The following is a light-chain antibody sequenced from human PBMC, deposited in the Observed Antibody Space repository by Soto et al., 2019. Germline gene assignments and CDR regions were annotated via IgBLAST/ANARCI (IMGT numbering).Light chain of an antibody. CDR1: QTISVW. Sequence: DIQMTQSPSTLSASVVDRVTITCRASQTISVWLAWYQQKPGKAPKLLIYKASSLESGVPSRFSGSGSGTEFTLTISSLQPDDFATYYCQQYNSYSRTFGQGTKVDIK. CDR3: QQYNSYSRT. CDR2: KAS. J-gene: IGKJ1*01. V-gene: IGKV1-5*03.